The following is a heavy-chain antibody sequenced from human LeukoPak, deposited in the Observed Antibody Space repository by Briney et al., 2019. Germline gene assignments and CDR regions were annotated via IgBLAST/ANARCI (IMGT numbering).Heavy chain of an antibody. Sequence: SGGSLRLSCAASGFTFSSYWMSWVRQAPGKGLEWVANIKQDGSEKYYVDSVKGRFTISRDNAKNSLYLQMNSLRAEDTAVYYCARANYYYDSSHAFDIWGQGTMVTVSS. V-gene: IGHV3-7*04. CDR3: ARANYYYDSSHAFDI. J-gene: IGHJ3*02. CDR2: IKQDGSEK. D-gene: IGHD3-22*01. CDR1: GFTFSSYW.